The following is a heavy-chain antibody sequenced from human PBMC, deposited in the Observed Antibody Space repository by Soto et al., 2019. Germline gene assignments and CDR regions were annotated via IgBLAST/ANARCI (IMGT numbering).Heavy chain of an antibody. V-gene: IGHV1-18*04. CDR1: GYTFTSYG. J-gene: IGHJ5*02. Sequence: ASVKVACKASGYTFTSYGVSWVLQSPGEGREWMGWISAYNGNTNYAQTLQGRVTMTTDTSTSTAYMELRSLRSDDTAVYYCARALLYYYDSSGFVVPPFVPCGPGTLLNAFS. CDR3: ARALLYYYDSSGFVVPPFVP. CDR2: ISAYNGNT. D-gene: IGHD3-22*01.